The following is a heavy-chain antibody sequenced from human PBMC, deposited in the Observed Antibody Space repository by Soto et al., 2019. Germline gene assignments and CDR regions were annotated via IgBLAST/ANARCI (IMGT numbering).Heavy chain of an antibody. D-gene: IGHD3-10*01. CDR1: GFTFSNFA. CDR2: ISNSGGGT. Sequence: EVHLLESGGDLVQPGGSLRLSCTASGFTFSNFAMNWVRQAPGKGLEWVSAISNSGGGTYYADSERGRFTISRDNSKNTVYLQMRSLRVEDTAIYFCAKDLRRMHGSGSDHWGLGALVTVSS. V-gene: IGHV3-23*01. J-gene: IGHJ4*02. CDR3: AKDLRRMHGSGSDH.